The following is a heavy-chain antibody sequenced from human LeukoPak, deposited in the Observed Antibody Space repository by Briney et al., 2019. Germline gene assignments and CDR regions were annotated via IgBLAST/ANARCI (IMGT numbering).Heavy chain of an antibody. CDR3: ARDGGPYYDFWSGYPMDYYYYMDV. J-gene: IGHJ6*03. V-gene: IGHV1-2*02. Sequence: ASVKVSCKASGYTFTGYYMHWVRQAPGQGLEWMGWINPNSGGTNYAQKFQGRVTMTRDTSISAAYMELSRLRSDDTAVYYCARDGGPYYDFWSGYPMDYYYYMDVWGKGTTVTVSS. CDR2: INPNSGGT. D-gene: IGHD3-3*01. CDR1: GYTFTGYY.